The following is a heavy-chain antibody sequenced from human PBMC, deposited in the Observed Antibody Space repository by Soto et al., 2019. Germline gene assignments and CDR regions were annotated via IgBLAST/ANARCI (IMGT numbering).Heavy chain of an antibody. Sequence: QLQLQESGPGLVKPSETLSVTCTVSGDSVSSSHYYWGWIRLPPGKGLEWIGSVYYSGSTYYNPSLKSRVTLSVDPSKNQFSLKLSSVTAADAAIYYCARHPTFSGWEYYFDYWGQGTLVTVSS. V-gene: IGHV4-39*01. D-gene: IGHD6-19*01. J-gene: IGHJ4*02. CDR3: ARHPTFSGWEYYFDY. CDR1: GDSVSSSHYY. CDR2: VYYSGST.